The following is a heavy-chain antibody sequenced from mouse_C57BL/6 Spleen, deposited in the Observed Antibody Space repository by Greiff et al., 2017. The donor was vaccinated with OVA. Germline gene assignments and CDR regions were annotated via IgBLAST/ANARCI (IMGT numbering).Heavy chain of an antibody. D-gene: IGHD1-1*02. V-gene: IGHV1-7*01. CDR3: ARSEVYGYYFDY. CDR1: GYTFTSYW. J-gene: IGHJ2*01. CDR2: VNPSSGYT. Sequence: QVQLQQSGAELAKPGASVKLSCKASGYTFTSYWMHWVKQRPGQGLEWIGYVNPSSGYTKYNQKFKDKATLTEDKSSSTAYMQLSSLTYEDSAVYYCARSEVYGYYFDYWGQGTTLTVSS.